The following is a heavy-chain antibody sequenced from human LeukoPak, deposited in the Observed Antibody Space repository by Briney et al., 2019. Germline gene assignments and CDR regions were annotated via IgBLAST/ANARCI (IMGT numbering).Heavy chain of an antibody. CDR3: AKDYEGVRGVRIDH. CDR1: GFTFSSYA. CDR2: ISGSGGST. V-gene: IGHV3-23*01. D-gene: IGHD3-10*01. J-gene: IGHJ4*02. Sequence: GGSLRLSCAASGFTFSSYAMSWVRQAPGKGLEWVSAISGSGGSTYYADSVKGRFTISRDNSKNTLYLQMNSLRAEDTAVYYCAKDYEGVRGVRIDHWGQGTLVTVSS.